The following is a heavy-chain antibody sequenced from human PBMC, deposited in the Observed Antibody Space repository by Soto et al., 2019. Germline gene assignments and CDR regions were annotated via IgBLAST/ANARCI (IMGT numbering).Heavy chain of an antibody. V-gene: IGHV1-46*01. J-gene: IGHJ6*02. CDR1: GDSFTNYF. Sequence: QVQLVQSGAEVRSPGASVKVSCTASGDSFTNYFIHWVRQAPGQGLEWMSIINPSGDSTTSVQKLQGRVTMTRDAPPSTFYLELSNLRSEDTAVYYCARSAHQRENYSGLDVWGQGTTVTVSS. CDR2: INPSGDST. D-gene: IGHD1-26*01. CDR3: ARSAHQRENYSGLDV.